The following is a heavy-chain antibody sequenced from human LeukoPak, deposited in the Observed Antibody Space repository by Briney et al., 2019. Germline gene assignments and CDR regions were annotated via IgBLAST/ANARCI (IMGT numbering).Heavy chain of an antibody. Sequence: GGSLRLSCAASGFTFSNYGMHWVRQAPGKGLEWVALISFDGSQIYYADSVKGRFTISRDNSKSTVYLQMNSLRVEDAAVYYCSKDLTSDFGGDLDPWGQGTLVTVSS. V-gene: IGHV3-30*02. CDR1: GFTFSNYG. CDR3: SKDLTSDFGGDLDP. D-gene: IGHD3-10*01. J-gene: IGHJ5*02. CDR2: ISFDGSQI.